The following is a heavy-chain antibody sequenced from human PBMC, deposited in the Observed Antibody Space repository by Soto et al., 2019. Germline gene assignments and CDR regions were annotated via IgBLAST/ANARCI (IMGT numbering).Heavy chain of an antibody. Sequence: QVQLVESGGGVVQPGRSLRLSCAASGFTFSSYGMHWVRQAPGKGLEWVAVISYDGSNKYYAYSVKGRFTISRDNSKNTLYLQMNSLRAEDTAVYYCAKDSVEEYFQHWGQGTLVTVSS. J-gene: IGHJ1*01. V-gene: IGHV3-30*18. CDR1: GFTFSSYG. CDR2: ISYDGSNK. CDR3: AKDSVEEYFQH.